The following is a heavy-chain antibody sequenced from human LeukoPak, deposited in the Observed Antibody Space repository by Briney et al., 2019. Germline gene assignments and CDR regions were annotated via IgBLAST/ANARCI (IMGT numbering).Heavy chain of an antibody. J-gene: IGHJ6*02. CDR2: IYPGDSDT. CDR1: GYSFTSYW. D-gene: IGHD6-13*01. Sequence: ESLKISCKGSGYSFTSYWIGWVRQMPGKGLEWMGIIYPGDSDTRYSPSFQGQVTISADKSISTAYLQWSSLKASDTAMYYCARRAIAAVNGMDVWGQGTTVTVS. CDR3: ARRAIAAVNGMDV. V-gene: IGHV5-51*01.